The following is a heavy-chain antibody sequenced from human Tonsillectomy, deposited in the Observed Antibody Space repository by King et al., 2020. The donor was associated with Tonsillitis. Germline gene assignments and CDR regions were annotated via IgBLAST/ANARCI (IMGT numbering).Heavy chain of an antibody. CDR1: GFTFGDYG. V-gene: IGHV3-20*04. D-gene: IGHD6-13*01. Sequence: VQLVESGGGVVRPGGSLRLSCAASGFTFGDYGMSWVRQAPGKGLEWVSGINWSGGRTVYADSVKGRFTISRDNAKNSLYLQMNSLRAEDTALYYCAREGIAAAGTDDAFDIWGQGTMVTVSS. CDR3: AREGIAAAGTDDAFDI. J-gene: IGHJ3*02. CDR2: INWSGGRT.